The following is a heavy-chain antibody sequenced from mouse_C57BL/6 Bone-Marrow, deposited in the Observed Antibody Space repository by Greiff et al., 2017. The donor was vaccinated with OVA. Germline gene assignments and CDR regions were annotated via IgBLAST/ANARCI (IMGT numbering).Heavy chain of an antibody. CDR2: IYYSGTI. CDR1: GISITTGNYR. V-gene: IGHV3-5*01. J-gene: IGHJ1*03. CDR3: ARAPTVVATDWYVDV. D-gene: IGHD1-1*01. Sequence: DVHLVESGPGLVKPSQTVFLTCTVTGISITTGNYRWSWIRQFPGNKLEWIGYIYYSGTITYNPSLTSRTTITRDTPKNQFFLEMNSLTAEDTATYYGARAPTVVATDWYVDVWGTGTTVTVSS.